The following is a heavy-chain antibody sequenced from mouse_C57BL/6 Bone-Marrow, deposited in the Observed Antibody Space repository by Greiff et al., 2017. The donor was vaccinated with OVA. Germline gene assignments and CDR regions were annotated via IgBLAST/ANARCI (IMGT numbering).Heavy chain of an antibody. V-gene: IGHV1-64*01. Sequence: QVQLQQPGAELVKPGASVKLSCKASGYTFTSYWMHWVKQRPGQGLEWIGMIHPNSGSTNYNEKFKSKATLTVDKSSSTAYMQLSSLTSEDSAVXYCATPYYYYGSSWFAYWGQGTLVTVSA. CDR1: GYTFTSYW. CDR3: ATPYYYYGSSWFAY. J-gene: IGHJ3*01. CDR2: IHPNSGST. D-gene: IGHD1-1*01.